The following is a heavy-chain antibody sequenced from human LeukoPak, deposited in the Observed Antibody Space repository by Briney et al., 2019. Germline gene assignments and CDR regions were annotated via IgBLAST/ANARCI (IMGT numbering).Heavy chain of an antibody. Sequence: PGGSLRLSCAASGFTFNNYAMSWVRQAPGKGLEYVSAISANGGATYYADSVKGRFTISRDNSKNTLYLQMSSLRAEDTAVYYCVNSYGSGSYLDYWGQGTLVTVSS. CDR1: GFTFNNYA. V-gene: IGHV3-64D*09. J-gene: IGHJ4*02. D-gene: IGHD3-10*01. CDR2: ISANGGAT. CDR3: VNSYGSGSYLDY.